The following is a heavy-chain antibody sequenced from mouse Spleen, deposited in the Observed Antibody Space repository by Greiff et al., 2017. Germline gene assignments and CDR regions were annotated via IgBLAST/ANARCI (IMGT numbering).Heavy chain of an antibody. CDR2: INPSTGYT. J-gene: IGHJ4*01. D-gene: IGHD3-2*01. CDR1: GYTFTSYW. CDR3: ARWGTARATKAMDY. V-gene: IGHV1-7*01. Sequence: VHLVESGAELAKPGASVKMSCKASGYTFTSYWMHWVKQRPGQGLEWIGYINPSTGYTEYNQKFKDKATLTADKSSSTAYMQLSSLTSEDSAVYYCARWGTARATKAMDYWGQGTSVTVSS.